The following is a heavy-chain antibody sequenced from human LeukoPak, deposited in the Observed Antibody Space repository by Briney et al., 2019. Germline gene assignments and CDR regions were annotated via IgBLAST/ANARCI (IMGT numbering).Heavy chain of an antibody. CDR1: GYSFTSYW. D-gene: IGHD3-22*01. V-gene: IGHV5-51*01. CDR3: ARHVHYDSSGYYLSFDY. J-gene: IGHJ4*02. CDR2: ICPGDSDT. Sequence: GESLKISCKGSGYSFTSYWIGWVRQMPGKGLEWMVIICPGDSDTRYSPSFQGQVTISADKSISTACLQWSSLKASDTAMYYCARHVHYDSSGYYLSFDYWGQGTLVTVSS.